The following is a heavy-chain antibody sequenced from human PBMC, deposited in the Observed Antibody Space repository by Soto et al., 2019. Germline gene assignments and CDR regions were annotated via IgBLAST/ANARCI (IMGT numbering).Heavy chain of an antibody. CDR3: ARPDFGDYWYFDL. CDR1: GGTFSSHT. J-gene: IGHJ2*01. V-gene: IGHV1-69*08. D-gene: IGHD4-17*01. CDR2: IIPALGTA. Sequence: QDQLVQSGAEVKKPGSSVKVSCKASGGTFSSHTFSWVRQAPGQGLEWMGRIIPALGTATYGQKFQGRVTITADESATTVYMELNSLRSEDTAVYYCARPDFGDYWYFDLWGRGTLGTVSS.